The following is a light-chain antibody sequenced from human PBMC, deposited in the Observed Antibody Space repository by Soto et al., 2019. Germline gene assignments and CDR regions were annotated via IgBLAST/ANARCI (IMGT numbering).Light chain of an antibody. Sequence: DIVMTQSPDSLAVSLGERATINCKSSQTIFLNANKRNSLTWYQQKPGQPPRLLIYWASDREPGVPDRFSGSGSGTDFTLTISSLQAEDVAVYHCQQYYSLPYTFGQGTKLEIK. CDR2: WAS. CDR3: QQYYSLPYT. V-gene: IGKV4-1*01. J-gene: IGKJ2*01. CDR1: QTIFLNANKRNS.